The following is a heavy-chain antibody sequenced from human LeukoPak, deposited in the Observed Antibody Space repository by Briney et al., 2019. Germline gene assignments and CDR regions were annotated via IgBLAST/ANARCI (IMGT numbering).Heavy chain of an antibody. CDR2: IYYSGST. V-gene: IGHV4-59*01. Sequence: PSETLSLTCTVSGGSISSYYWSWIRQPPGKGLEWIGYIYYSGSTNYNPSLKSRVTISVDTSKNQFSLKLSSVTAADTAVYYCARDTTPQSRIVGATKGGFDYWGQGTLVTVSS. CDR3: ARDTTPQSRIVGATKGGFDY. CDR1: GGSISSYY. J-gene: IGHJ4*02. D-gene: IGHD1-26*01.